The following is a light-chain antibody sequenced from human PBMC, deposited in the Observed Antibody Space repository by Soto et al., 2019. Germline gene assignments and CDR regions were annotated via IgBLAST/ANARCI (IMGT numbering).Light chain of an antibody. Sequence: QSALTQPASVSGSPGQSITISCTGTSSDVGGYNYVSWYQQHPGKAPKLMIYEVSNRPSGVSNRFSGSKSGNTASLTISGRQAEDEADDYWSSYTSSSTYVFGTGTKVTVL. CDR1: SSDVGGYNY. J-gene: IGLJ1*01. V-gene: IGLV2-14*01. CDR3: SSYTSSSTYV. CDR2: EVS.